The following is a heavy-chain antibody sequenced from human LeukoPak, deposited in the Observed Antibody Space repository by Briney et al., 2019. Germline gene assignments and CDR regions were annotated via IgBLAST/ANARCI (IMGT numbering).Heavy chain of an antibody. J-gene: IGHJ5*02. CDR1: GLSFSSFA. D-gene: IGHD3-22*01. V-gene: IGHV3-23*01. CDR2: MKGTGET. CDR3: ARENYYDSSGYSNWFDP. Sequence: GGSLRLSCAASGLSFSSFAMSWVRQAPARGLEWLSSMKGTGETFYADSVKGRFTISRDNSRNTLYLQMNSLRAEDTAVYYCARENYYDSSGYSNWFDPWGQGTLVTVSS.